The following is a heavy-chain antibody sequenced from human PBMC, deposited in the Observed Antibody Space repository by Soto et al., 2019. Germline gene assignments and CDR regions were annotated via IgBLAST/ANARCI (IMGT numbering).Heavy chain of an antibody. V-gene: IGHV3-30*09. CDR1: GLTFTAST. CDR2: ISENGDRQ. J-gene: IGHJ4*02. CDR3: ARRLAPTISALEY. Sequence: GGSLRLSCTASGLTFTASTFHWVRQAPGKGLQWVAVISENGDRQYSTESVRGRFVISRDSSKNTLYLQMNSLRPEDTGVYFCARRLAPTISALEYWGQGALVTVSS. D-gene: IGHD1-1*01.